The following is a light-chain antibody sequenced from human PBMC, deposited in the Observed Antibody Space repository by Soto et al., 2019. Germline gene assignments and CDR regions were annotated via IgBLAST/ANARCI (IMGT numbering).Light chain of an antibody. CDR3: QQSYSFPRT. J-gene: IGKJ1*01. Sequence: DIQMTQSPSSLSASVGDRVTITCRASQTINTYLNWYQQKPGKAPSLLIYTSSNLQSGDPSRFSGSGSGTDFTLTISSLQPEDSATYYCQQSYSFPRTFGQGTKVEFK. CDR1: QTINTY. CDR2: TSS. V-gene: IGKV1-39*01.